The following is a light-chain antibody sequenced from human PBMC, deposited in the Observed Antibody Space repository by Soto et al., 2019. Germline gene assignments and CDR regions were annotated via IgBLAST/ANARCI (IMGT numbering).Light chain of an antibody. J-gene: IGLJ2*01. CDR2: DVT. CDR3: CSYTTSSTLV. V-gene: IGLV2-14*01. CDR1: TSDVGNYNY. Sequence: QSALTQPASVSGSPGQSITISCTGTTSDVGNYNYVSWYQQHPGKAPRLMIYDVTNRPSGVSNRFSGSKSGNTASLTISGLQAEDEADYYCCSYTTSSTLVFGVGTKVTVL.